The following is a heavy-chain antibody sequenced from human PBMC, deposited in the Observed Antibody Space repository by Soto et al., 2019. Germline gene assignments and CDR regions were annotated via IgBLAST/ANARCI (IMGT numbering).Heavy chain of an antibody. V-gene: IGHV4-59*01. Sequence: NPSETLSLTCTVSGGSISSYYWSWIRQPPGKGLEWIGYIYYSGSTNYNPSLKSRVTISVDTSKNQFSLKLSSVTAADTAVYYCARASDEITIAAAGTFYYWFDPWGQGTLVTVSS. J-gene: IGHJ5*02. CDR1: GGSISSYY. CDR3: ARASDEITIAAAGTFYYWFDP. CDR2: IYYSGST. D-gene: IGHD6-13*01.